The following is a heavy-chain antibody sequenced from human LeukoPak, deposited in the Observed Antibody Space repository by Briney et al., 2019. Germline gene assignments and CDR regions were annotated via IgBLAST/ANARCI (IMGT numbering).Heavy chain of an antibody. Sequence: SETLSLTCAVYGGSFSGYYWSWIRQPPGKGLEWIREINHSGSTNYNPSLKSRVTISVDTSKNQFSLKLSSVTAADTAVYYCARGRGYSYGYAYYYGMDVWGQGTTVTVSS. J-gene: IGHJ6*02. D-gene: IGHD5-18*01. CDR1: GGSFSGYY. CDR3: ARGRGYSYGYAYYYGMDV. CDR2: INHSGST. V-gene: IGHV4-34*01.